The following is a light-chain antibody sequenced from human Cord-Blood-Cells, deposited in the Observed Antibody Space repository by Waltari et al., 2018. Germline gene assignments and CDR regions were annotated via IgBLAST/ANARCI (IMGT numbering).Light chain of an antibody. CDR2: EVS. Sequence: QSALTQPASVSGSPGQSITISCTGTSSNVGGYNYVSWYQPHPGNAPKLMIYEVSNRPSGVSNRFSGSKSGNTASLTISGLQAEDEADYYCSSYTSSSTPYVFGTGTKVTVL. CDR3: SSYTSSSTPYV. J-gene: IGLJ1*01. CDR1: SSNVGGYNY. V-gene: IGLV2-14*01.